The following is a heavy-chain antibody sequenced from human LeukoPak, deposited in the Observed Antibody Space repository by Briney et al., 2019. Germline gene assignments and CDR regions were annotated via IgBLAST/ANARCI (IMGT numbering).Heavy chain of an antibody. Sequence: ASVKVSCKASGYTFTGYGISWVRQAPGQGLEWMGWISAYNGNTNYAQKLQGRVTMTTDTSTSTAYMELRSLRSDDTAVYYCAREVATLNWFDPWGQGTLVTVSS. D-gene: IGHD5-12*01. CDR2: ISAYNGNT. CDR3: AREVATLNWFDP. CDR1: GYTFTGYG. J-gene: IGHJ5*02. V-gene: IGHV1-18*04.